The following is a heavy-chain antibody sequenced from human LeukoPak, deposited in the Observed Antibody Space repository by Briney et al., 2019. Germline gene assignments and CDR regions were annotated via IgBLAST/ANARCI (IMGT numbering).Heavy chain of an antibody. Sequence: PSETLSLTCAVSGYSISSGYYWGWIRQPPGKGLEWIGSIYHSGSTYYNPSLKSRVTISVDTSKNQFSLKLSYVTAADTAVYYCSRLEADVVVPAAHFDYWGQGTLVTVSS. CDR3: SRLEADVVVPAAHFDY. D-gene: IGHD2-2*01. J-gene: IGHJ4*02. V-gene: IGHV4-38-2*01. CDR2: IYHSGST. CDR1: GYSISSGYY.